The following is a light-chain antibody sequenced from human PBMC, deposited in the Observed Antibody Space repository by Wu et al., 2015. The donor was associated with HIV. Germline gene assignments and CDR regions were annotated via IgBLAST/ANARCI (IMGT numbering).Light chain of an antibody. Sequence: ENVLTQSPDTLSLSPGERATLSCRASQSINSNYLAWSQQKPGQAPRLLIYSTFNRATGIPDRFSGSGSGTDFTLTISRLEPEDFAVYYCQQYGSSPRTFGQGTKVEVK. CDR2: STF. J-gene: IGKJ1*01. V-gene: IGKV3-20*01. CDR3: QQYGSSPRT. CDR1: QSINSNY.